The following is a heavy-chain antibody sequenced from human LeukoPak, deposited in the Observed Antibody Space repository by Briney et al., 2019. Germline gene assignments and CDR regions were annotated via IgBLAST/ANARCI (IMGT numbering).Heavy chain of an antibody. Sequence: ASVKVSCKASGYTFTSYGISWVRQAPGQGLEWMGWISAYNGNTNYAQKLQGRVTMTTDTSTSTAYMELRSLRSDDTAVYYCARDRELLLWFGELYHDAFDIWGQGTMVTVSS. CDR3: ARDRELLLWFGELYHDAFDI. V-gene: IGHV1-18*01. D-gene: IGHD3-10*01. CDR2: ISAYNGNT. CDR1: GYTFTSYG. J-gene: IGHJ3*02.